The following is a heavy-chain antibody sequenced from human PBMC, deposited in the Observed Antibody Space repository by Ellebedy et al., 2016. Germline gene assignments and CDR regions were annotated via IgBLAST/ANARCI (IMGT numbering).Heavy chain of an antibody. CDR3: ARATVVTGSDY. CDR2: ISRSSATI. V-gene: IGHV3-11*01. D-gene: IGHD4-23*01. J-gene: IGHJ4*02. Sequence: GESLKISXAASGFTFSDYFMNWLRQAPGKGLEWISYISRSSATIDYADSVKGRFTISRDNAKNSLYLQMNSLRAEDTAVYYCARATVVTGSDYWGQGTLVTVSS. CDR1: GFTFSDYF.